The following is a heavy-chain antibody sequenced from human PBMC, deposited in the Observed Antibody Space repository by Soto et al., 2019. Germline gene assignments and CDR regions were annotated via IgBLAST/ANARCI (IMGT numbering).Heavy chain of an antibody. CDR3: SRTNYYYVWGSYRFDY. CDR1: GGSITSGDYY. Sequence: QVQLQESGPGLVKPSQTLSLTCTVSGGSITSGDYYWSWIRQPPGKGLEWIGYISYSGTTYYNPSLKSRLSISVGTSKNQFSLNLNYVTAADTAVYYCSRTNYYYVWGSYRFDYWGQGALVTVSS. J-gene: IGHJ4*02. D-gene: IGHD3-16*02. CDR2: ISYSGTT. V-gene: IGHV4-30-4*01.